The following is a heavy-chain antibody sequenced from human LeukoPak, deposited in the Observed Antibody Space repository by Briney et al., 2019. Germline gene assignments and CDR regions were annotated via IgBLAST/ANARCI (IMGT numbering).Heavy chain of an antibody. D-gene: IGHD3-3*01. Sequence: GGSLRLSCAASGFTFSSYNMNWVRQAPGKGLEWVSSITSDSRYMYYADSVKGRFTISRDNAKNSLYLQMNSLRAEDTAVYYCARDRNTDFWSGYYTNYFDYWGQGTLVTVSS. CDR1: GFTFSSYN. CDR2: ITSDSRYM. CDR3: ARDRNTDFWSGYYTNYFDY. V-gene: IGHV3-21*01. J-gene: IGHJ4*02.